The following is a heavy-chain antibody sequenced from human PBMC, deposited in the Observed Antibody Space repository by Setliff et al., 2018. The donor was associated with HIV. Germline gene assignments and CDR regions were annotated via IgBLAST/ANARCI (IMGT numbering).Heavy chain of an antibody. Sequence: PRPSVKVSCKASGFTFTSSAVQWVRQARGQRLGWIGWIVVGSGNTNYAQKFQERVTITRDMSTGTAYMELSSLRSEDTAVYYCARERLSRLGFDYWGQGTLVTVSS. D-gene: IGHD1-1*01. CDR3: ARERLSRLGFDY. CDR2: IVVGSGNT. V-gene: IGHV1-58*01. J-gene: IGHJ4*02. CDR1: GFTFTSSA.